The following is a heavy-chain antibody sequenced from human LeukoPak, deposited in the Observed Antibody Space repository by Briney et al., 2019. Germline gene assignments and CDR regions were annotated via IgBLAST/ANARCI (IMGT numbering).Heavy chain of an antibody. CDR3: AKGPYSYGYFDY. CDR2: ISYDGGNK. Sequence: GRSLRLSCAASGFTFSSYGMHWVRQAPGKGLEWVAVISYDGGNKYYADSVKGRFTISRDNSKNTLYLQMNSLRAEDTAVYYCAKGPYSYGYFDYWGQGTLVTVSS. J-gene: IGHJ4*02. D-gene: IGHD5-18*01. CDR1: GFTFSSYG. V-gene: IGHV3-30*18.